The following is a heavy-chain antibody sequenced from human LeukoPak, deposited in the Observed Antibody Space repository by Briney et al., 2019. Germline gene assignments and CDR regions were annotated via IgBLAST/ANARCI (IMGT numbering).Heavy chain of an antibody. CDR1: GYTFSSYD. D-gene: IGHD5-12*01. Sequence: GASVKVSCKASGYTFSSYDINWVRQATGQGLEWMGWMNPNSGNTGYAQKFQGRVTMTRNTSISTAYMELSSLRSEDAAVYYCARALGYSGYDSGVFGYWGQGTLVTVSS. J-gene: IGHJ4*02. CDR3: ARALGYSGYDSGVFGY. CDR2: MNPNSGNT. V-gene: IGHV1-8*02.